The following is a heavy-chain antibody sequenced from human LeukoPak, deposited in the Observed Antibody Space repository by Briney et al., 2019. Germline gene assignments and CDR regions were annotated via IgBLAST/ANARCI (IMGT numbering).Heavy chain of an antibody. CDR1: GYSFANYW. D-gene: IGHD3-10*01. V-gene: IGHV5-51*01. CDR2: IYPGDSDT. J-gene: IGHJ6*02. CDR3: ARDGGSGMDYYYGMDV. Sequence: GESLKISCKGSGYSFANYWIGWVRQMPGKGLEWTGIIYPGDSDTRYSPSFQGQVTISADKSLSTAYLHWSSLKASDTAIYYCARDGGSGMDYYYGMDVWGQGTTVTVSS.